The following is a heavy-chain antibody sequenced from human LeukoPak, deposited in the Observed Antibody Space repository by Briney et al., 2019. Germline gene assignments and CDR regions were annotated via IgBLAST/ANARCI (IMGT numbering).Heavy chain of an antibody. Sequence: PGGSLRLSCAASGFTFDDYAMHWVRQAPGKGLEWVSGISWNSGSIGYADSVKGRFTISRDNAKNSLYLQMNSLRAEDTALYYCAKAYHYYDSSGYYQLDAFDIWGQGTMVTVSS. D-gene: IGHD3-22*01. CDR1: GFTFDDYA. J-gene: IGHJ3*02. V-gene: IGHV3-9*01. CDR3: AKAYHYYDSSGYYQLDAFDI. CDR2: ISWNSGSI.